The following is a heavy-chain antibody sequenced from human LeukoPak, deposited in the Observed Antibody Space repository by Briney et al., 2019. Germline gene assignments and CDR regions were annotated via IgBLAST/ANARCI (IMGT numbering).Heavy chain of an antibody. Sequence: ASVKVSCKASGYTFTSYGISWVRQAPGQGLEWMGWISAYNGNTNYAQKLQGRVTMTTDTSTSTAYMELRSLRSDDTAVYYCARDPGITIFPALLDYWGQGTLVTVSS. D-gene: IGHD3-9*01. J-gene: IGHJ4*02. V-gene: IGHV1-18*01. CDR1: GYTFTSYG. CDR3: ARDPGITIFPALLDY. CDR2: ISAYNGNT.